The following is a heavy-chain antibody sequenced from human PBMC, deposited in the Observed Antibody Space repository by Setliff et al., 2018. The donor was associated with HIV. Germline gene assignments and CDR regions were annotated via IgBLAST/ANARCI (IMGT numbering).Heavy chain of an antibody. Sequence: SETLSLTCTVSSGYMSGHFWTWIRQTPGEGLEWIGNIYLGETTNYNPSLKSRATISLDTSKNQFSLKLTSVTAADTAMYYCAAFLVSPVTTQDYWGQGTPVTVSS. J-gene: IGHJ4*02. CDR2: IYLGETT. V-gene: IGHV4-59*08. CDR1: SGYMSGHF. D-gene: IGHD4-17*01. CDR3: AAFLVSPVTTQDY.